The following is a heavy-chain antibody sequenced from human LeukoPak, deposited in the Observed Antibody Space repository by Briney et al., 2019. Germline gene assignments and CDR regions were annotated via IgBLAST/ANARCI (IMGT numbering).Heavy chain of an antibody. D-gene: IGHD2-15*01. J-gene: IGHJ6*02. CDR3: ARVGPVVVVGSTRNYYYGMDV. V-gene: IGHV3-48*03. Sequence: GGSLRLSCTGSAFTFRDYEMNWVRQAPGKGLEWVSYISDGGTTIYYADSVKGRFTISRDNAKNSLYLQMNSLRAEDTAVYYCARVGPVVVVGSTRNYYYGMDVWGQGTTVTVSS. CDR2: ISDGGTTI. CDR1: AFTFRDYE.